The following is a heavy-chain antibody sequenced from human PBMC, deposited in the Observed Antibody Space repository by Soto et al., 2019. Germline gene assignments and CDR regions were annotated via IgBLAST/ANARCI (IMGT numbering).Heavy chain of an antibody. CDR3: AHRQAPAVQNWNSGYFDF. CDR1: GFSLSSSGVG. CDR2: IFWDDDK. Sequence: QITLKESGPTLVKPTQTLTLTCIFSGFSLSSSGVGVGCIRHAPVKALEWLAFIFWDDDKRYSPSLRIRLTLTKDTAKYHVVLTTTNMDPLDTATYYCAHRQAPAVQNWNSGYFDFWGQGTMFTVSS. D-gene: IGHD1-7*01. J-gene: IGHJ4*02. V-gene: IGHV2-5*02.